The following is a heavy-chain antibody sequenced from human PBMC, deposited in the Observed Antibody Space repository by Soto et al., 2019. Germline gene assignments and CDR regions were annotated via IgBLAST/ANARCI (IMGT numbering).Heavy chain of an antibody. CDR3: AKGYCSSTSCLADY. D-gene: IGHD2-2*01. J-gene: IGHJ4*02. V-gene: IGHV3-23*01. CDR2: ISGGGGST. Sequence: GGSLRLSCAASGFTFSSYAMTWVRQAPGKGLEWVSGISGGGGSTFYADSVKGRFTISRDNAKNTLYLQMHSLRTEDTAVYYCAKGYCSSTSCLADYWGQGTLVTVSS. CDR1: GFTFSSYA.